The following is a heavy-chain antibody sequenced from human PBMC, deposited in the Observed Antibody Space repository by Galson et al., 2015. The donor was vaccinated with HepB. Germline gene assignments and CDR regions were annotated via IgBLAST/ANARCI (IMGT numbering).Heavy chain of an antibody. J-gene: IGHJ3*02. D-gene: IGHD2-2*01. CDR2: ISYDGSSK. Sequence: SLRLSCAASGFTFSSYGMHWVRQAPGKGLEWVAVISYDGSSKYYADSVKGRFTISRDNSKNTLYLQMNSLRAEDTAVYYCAKSYCSSTSCYSSDAFDIWGQGTMVTVSS. CDR3: AKSYCSSTSCYSSDAFDI. CDR1: GFTFSSYG. V-gene: IGHV3-30*18.